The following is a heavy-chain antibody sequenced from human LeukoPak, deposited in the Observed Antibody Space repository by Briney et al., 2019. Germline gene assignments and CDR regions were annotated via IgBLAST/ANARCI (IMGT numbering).Heavy chain of an antibody. CDR1: GFTFSTYA. V-gene: IGHV3-23*01. J-gene: IGHJ4*02. CDR2: ITGDGGGT. CDR3: GRQAYNSGRCDY. Sequence: PGGSLRLSCAASGFTFSTYAMSWFRQAPGKGLEWVSAITGDGGGTNYADSVKGRFTISRDNSKNTLFLQMNSLRAEDAALYYCGRQAYNSGRCDYWGQGTLVTVSS. D-gene: IGHD6-19*01.